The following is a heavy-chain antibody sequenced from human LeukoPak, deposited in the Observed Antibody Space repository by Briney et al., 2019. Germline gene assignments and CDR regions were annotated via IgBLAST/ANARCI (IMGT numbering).Heavy chain of an antibody. V-gene: IGHV5-51*01. Sequence: GESLQISCQGSGYGFTNYWIVWGRRMPGQGLEYMGIIHPGDSNTKYSPSFEGQVIISVDKSISTAYLQWSSLKASDSAIYYCARRRGDTVAGPDYWGQGTLVTVSS. CDR2: IHPGDSNT. CDR1: GYGFTNYW. J-gene: IGHJ4*02. D-gene: IGHD6-19*01. CDR3: ARRRGDTVAGPDY.